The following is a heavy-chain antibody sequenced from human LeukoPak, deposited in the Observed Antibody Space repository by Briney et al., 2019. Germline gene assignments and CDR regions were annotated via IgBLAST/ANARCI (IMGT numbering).Heavy chain of an antibody. CDR2: ISADNGNT. D-gene: IGHD3-10*02. CDR3: ARDYVTSTYGFDP. Sequence: ASVKVSCKASGYTFTNYGISWVRQAPGQGLEWMGWISADNGNTNSAQKFQGRVTMTTDTSTSTAYMELRSLRSDDTAVYYCARDYVTSTYGFDPWGQGTLVTVSS. J-gene: IGHJ5*02. CDR1: GYTFTNYG. V-gene: IGHV1-18*01.